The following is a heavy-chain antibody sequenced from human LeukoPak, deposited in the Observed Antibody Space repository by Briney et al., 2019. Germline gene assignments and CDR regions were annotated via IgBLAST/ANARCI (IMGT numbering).Heavy chain of an antibody. CDR1: GFAFSTYW. Sequence: GGSLRLSCAASGFAFSTYWMHWVRQAPGKGLVWVSRINTDGSSTTYADSVKGRFTISRDNARNTLYLQVSSLRAEDTSVYYCARQSYYYDSSGYYHDYWGQGTLVTVSS. D-gene: IGHD3-22*01. V-gene: IGHV3-74*01. J-gene: IGHJ4*02. CDR3: ARQSYYYDSSGYYHDY. CDR2: INTDGSST.